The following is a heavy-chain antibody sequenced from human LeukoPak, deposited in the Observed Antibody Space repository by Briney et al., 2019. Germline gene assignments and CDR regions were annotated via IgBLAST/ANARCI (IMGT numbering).Heavy chain of an antibody. CDR1: GFTFSSYS. Sequence: GGSLRLSCAASGFTFSSYSMNWVRQAPGKGLEWVSSISSSSSYIYYADSVKGRFTISRDNAKNSLYLQTNSLRAEDTAVYYCASIIRYYYDSSGFPSGWGQGTLVTVPS. CDR2: ISSSSSYI. CDR3: ASIIRYYYDSSGFPSG. J-gene: IGHJ4*02. V-gene: IGHV3-21*01. D-gene: IGHD3-22*01.